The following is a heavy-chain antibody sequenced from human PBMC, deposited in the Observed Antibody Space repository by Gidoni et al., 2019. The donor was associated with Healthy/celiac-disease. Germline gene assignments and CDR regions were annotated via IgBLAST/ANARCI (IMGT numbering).Heavy chain of an antibody. J-gene: IGHJ4*02. D-gene: IGHD1-26*01. V-gene: IGHV3-30*18. CDR1: GFTFSSYG. CDR2: ISYDGSNK. Sequence: QVQLVESGGGVVQPGRSLRLSCAASGFTFSSYGMHWVRQAPGKGLEWVAVISYDGSNKYYADSVKGRFTISRDNSKNTLYLQMNSLRAEDTAVYYCAKSNGWELPPIDYWGQGTLVTVSS. CDR3: AKSNGWELPPIDY.